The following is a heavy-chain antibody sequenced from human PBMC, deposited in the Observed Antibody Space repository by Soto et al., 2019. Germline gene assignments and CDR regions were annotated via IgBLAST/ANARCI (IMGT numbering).Heavy chain of an antibody. Sequence: QVQLQESGPGLVKPSQTLSLTCTVSGGSISSGGYYWSWIRQHPGKGLEWIGYIYYRGSTYYNPSLKSRVTTSVDTSKNQFSLKLSSVTAADTAVYYCARARDYGDYIWFDPWGQGTLVTVSS. V-gene: IGHV4-31*03. J-gene: IGHJ5*02. CDR2: IYYRGST. CDR1: GGSISSGGYY. CDR3: ARARDYGDYIWFDP. D-gene: IGHD4-17*01.